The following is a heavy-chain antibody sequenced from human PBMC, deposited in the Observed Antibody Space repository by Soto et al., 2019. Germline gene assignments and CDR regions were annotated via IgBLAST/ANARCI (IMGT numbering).Heavy chain of an antibody. CDR3: ARRRSEARSGLYFDY. D-gene: IGHD6-6*01. Sequence: SSETLSLTCAVYGGSFSGYYWSWIRQPPGKGLEWIGEINHSGSTNYNPSLKSRVTISVDTSKNQFSLKLSSVTAADTAVYYCARRRSEARSGLYFDYWGQGTLVTVSS. V-gene: IGHV4-34*01. CDR2: INHSGST. J-gene: IGHJ4*02. CDR1: GGSFSGYY.